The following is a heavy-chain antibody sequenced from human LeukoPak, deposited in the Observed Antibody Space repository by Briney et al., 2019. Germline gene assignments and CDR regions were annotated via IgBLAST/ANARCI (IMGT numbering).Heavy chain of an antibody. D-gene: IGHD3-10*01. CDR2: ISSSSSHI. J-gene: IGHJ4*02. CDR1: GFTFRSYS. Sequence: GGSLRLSCAASGFTFRSYSMNWVRQAPGKGLEWVSSISSSSSHIYYADSVKGRFTISRDNAKNSLYLQMNSLRAEDTAVYYCASEILLWFGEITNDYWGQGTLVTVSS. CDR3: ASEILLWFGEITNDY. V-gene: IGHV3-21*01.